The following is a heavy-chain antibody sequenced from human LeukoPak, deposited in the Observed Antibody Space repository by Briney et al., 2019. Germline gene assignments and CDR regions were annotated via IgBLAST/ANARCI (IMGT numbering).Heavy chain of an antibody. D-gene: IGHD3-22*01. V-gene: IGHV3-23*01. Sequence: GGPLRLSCAASGFTFSSYGMSWARQAPGKGLEWVSAISGRYTGTYYAVSVKGRFTISRDNSKNTLYLQMNSLRAEDTAVYYCAKRDSSGYHYFDYWGQGTLVTVSS. CDR2: ISGRYTGT. CDR3: AKRDSSGYHYFDY. CDR1: GFTFSSYG. J-gene: IGHJ4*02.